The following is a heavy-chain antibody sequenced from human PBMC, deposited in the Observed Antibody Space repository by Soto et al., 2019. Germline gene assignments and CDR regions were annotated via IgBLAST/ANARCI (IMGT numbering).Heavy chain of an antibody. D-gene: IGHD3-3*01. CDR2: INSDGSST. V-gene: IGHV3-74*01. CDR3: ARDRSISQESPLYYFDS. Sequence: GSLRLSSAASGFNFSSYWMHWVRQAPGKGLVWVSRINSDGSSTSYADSVKGRFTISRDNAKNTLYLQMNSLRAEDTAVYYCARDRSISQESPLYYFDSWGQGTLVTVSS. CDR1: GFNFSSYW. J-gene: IGHJ4*02.